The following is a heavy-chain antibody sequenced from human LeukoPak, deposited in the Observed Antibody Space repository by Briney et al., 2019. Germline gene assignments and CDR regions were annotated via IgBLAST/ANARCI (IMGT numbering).Heavy chain of an antibody. Sequence: GGSLRLSCAASGFTFSLYSMNWVRQAPGKGLEWVSSISGSSSYIYYADSVKGRFSISRDNAKNSLYLQMNSLRAEDTAVYYCAKFRGYSYGPIGYWGQGTLVTVSS. V-gene: IGHV3-21*04. D-gene: IGHD5-18*01. J-gene: IGHJ4*02. CDR2: ISGSSSYI. CDR1: GFTFSLYS. CDR3: AKFRGYSYGPIGY.